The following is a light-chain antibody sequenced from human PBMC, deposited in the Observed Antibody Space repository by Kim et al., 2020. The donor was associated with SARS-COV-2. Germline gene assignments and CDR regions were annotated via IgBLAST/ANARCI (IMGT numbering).Light chain of an antibody. CDR3: QQSYSTPYT. CDR2: AAS. CDR1: QTISSY. J-gene: IGKJ2*01. V-gene: IGKV1-39*01. Sequence: DIQMTQSPSSLSASVGDRVIITCRASQTISSYLHWYQQKPGKAPKLLIYAASSLQSGVPSRFSGSGSGTDFTLTISSLQPEDFATYHCQQSYSTPYTFGQGTKLEIK.